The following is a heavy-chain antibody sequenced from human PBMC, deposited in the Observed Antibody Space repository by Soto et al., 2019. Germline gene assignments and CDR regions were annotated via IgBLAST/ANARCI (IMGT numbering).Heavy chain of an antibody. CDR1: GGSISSYY. CDR2: IYYSGST. CDR3: ARRREGCSGGSCYSSYYYYYYMDV. D-gene: IGHD2-15*01. V-gene: IGHV4-59*08. J-gene: IGHJ6*03. Sequence: SETLSLTCTVSGGSISSYYWSWIRQPPGKGLEWIGYIYYSGSTNYNPSLKSRVTISVDTSKNQFSLKLSSVTAADTAVYYCARRREGCSGGSCYSSYYYYYYMDVWGKGTTVTVSS.